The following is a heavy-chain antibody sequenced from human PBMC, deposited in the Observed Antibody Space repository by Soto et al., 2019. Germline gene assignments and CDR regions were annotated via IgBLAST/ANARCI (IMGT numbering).Heavy chain of an antibody. V-gene: IGHV1-18*01. D-gene: IGHD3-3*01. CDR3: ARDTYYDLWRPRYGMDV. CDR2: ISAYNGNT. Sequence: QVQLVQSGAEVKKPGASVKVSCKASGYTFTSYGISWVRQAPGQGLEWMGWISAYNGNTNYAQKLQGRVTMTTDTSTSTAYMELRSLRSDDTAVYYCARDTYYDLWRPRYGMDVWGQGTTVTVSS. J-gene: IGHJ6*02. CDR1: GYTFTSYG.